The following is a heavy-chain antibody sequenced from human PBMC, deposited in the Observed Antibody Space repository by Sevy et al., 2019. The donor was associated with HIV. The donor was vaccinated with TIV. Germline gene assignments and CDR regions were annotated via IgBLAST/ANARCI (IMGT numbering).Heavy chain of an antibody. J-gene: IGHJ5*02. CDR1: GGSISRYY. V-gene: IGHV4-59*01. CDR2: IYYSGTT. D-gene: IGHD2-8*01. Sequence: SETLSLTCSVSGGSISRYYWNWIRQPPGKGLEWIGYIYYSGTTNYNPSLKSRVTISLDTSKNQFSLKVSSVTAADTAAYYCAREGTCTNGVCENWFDPWGQGTLVTVSS. CDR3: AREGTCTNGVCENWFDP.